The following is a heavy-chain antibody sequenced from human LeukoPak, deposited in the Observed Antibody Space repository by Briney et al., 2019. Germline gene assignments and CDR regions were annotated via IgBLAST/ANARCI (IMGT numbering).Heavy chain of an antibody. V-gene: IGHV1-18*01. CDR3: ARALRRYWFDP. CDR1: GYTLTELS. J-gene: IGHJ5*02. Sequence: ASGKVSCKVSGYTLTELSMHWVRQAPGQGLEWMGWISAYNGNTNYAQKLQGRVTMTTDTSTSTAYMELRSLRSDDTAVYYCARALRRYWFDPWGQGTLVTVSS. CDR2: ISAYNGNT.